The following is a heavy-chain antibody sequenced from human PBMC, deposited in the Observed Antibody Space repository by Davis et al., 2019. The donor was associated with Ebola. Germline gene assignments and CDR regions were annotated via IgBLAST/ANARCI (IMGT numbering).Heavy chain of an antibody. Sequence: GESLKISCTASGFTFGDYAMSWFRQAPGKGLEWVGFIRSKAYGGTTEYAASVKGRFTISRDDSKSIAYLQMNSLKTEDTAVYYCTRDPYDYVWGSYRNLDYWGQGTLVTVSS. CDR3: TRDPYDYVWGSYRNLDY. CDR1: GFTFGDYA. CDR2: IRSKAYGGTT. J-gene: IGHJ4*02. V-gene: IGHV3-49*03. D-gene: IGHD3-16*02.